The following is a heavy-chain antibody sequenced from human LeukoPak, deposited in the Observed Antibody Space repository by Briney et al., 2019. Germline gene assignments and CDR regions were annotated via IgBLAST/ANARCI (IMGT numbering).Heavy chain of an antibody. Sequence: GGSLRLSCAASGFTFGSHAMHWVRQAPGKGPEWVTFISHDGRIQSYTDSVRGRFTIPRDNSKNTLSLQMSSLRAEDTAVYYCARDLSGCYTYDYWGQGTLVTVSS. CDR1: GFTFGSHA. D-gene: IGHD3-3*01. J-gene: IGHJ4*02. CDR3: ARDLSGCYTYDY. V-gene: IGHV3-30*04. CDR2: ISHDGRIQ.